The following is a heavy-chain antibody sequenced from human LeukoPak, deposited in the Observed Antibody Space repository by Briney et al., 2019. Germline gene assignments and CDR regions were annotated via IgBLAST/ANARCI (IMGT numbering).Heavy chain of an antibody. D-gene: IGHD3-10*01. J-gene: IGHJ4*02. Sequence: PGGSLRLSCAVSGFNISSYEMIWVRQAPGKGLEWVSGINWNGGSTGYADSVKGRFTISRDNAKNSLYLQMNSLRAGDTALYYCARGGWFGELLFDYWGQGTLVTVSS. CDR1: GFNISSYE. V-gene: IGHV3-20*04. CDR3: ARGGWFGELLFDY. CDR2: INWNGGST.